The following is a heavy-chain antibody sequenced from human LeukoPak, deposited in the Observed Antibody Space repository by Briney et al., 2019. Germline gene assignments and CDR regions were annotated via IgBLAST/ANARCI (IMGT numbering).Heavy chain of an antibody. CDR3: ARERSHSSSWYQKYYFDY. V-gene: IGHV4-34*01. D-gene: IGHD6-13*01. Sequence: PSETLSLTCAAYGGSFSGYYWSWIRQPPGKGLEWIGEINHSGSTNYNPSLKSRVTISVDTSKNQFSLKLSSVTAADTAVYYCARERSHSSSWYQKYYFDYWGQGTLVTVSS. CDR2: INHSGST. CDR1: GGSFSGYY. J-gene: IGHJ4*02.